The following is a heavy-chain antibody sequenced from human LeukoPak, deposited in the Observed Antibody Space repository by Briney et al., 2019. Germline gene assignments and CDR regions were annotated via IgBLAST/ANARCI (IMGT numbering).Heavy chain of an antibody. CDR3: AREVAYYYDSSGYHDY. V-gene: IGHV4-34*01. D-gene: IGHD3-22*01. Sequence: SETLSLTCAVYGGSYSGYYWSWIRQPPGKGLEWIGEINHSGSTNYSPSLKSRVTISVDTSKNQFSLKLSSVTAADTAVYYCAREVAYYYDSSGYHDYWGQGTLVTVSS. J-gene: IGHJ4*02. CDR2: INHSGST. CDR1: GGSYSGYY.